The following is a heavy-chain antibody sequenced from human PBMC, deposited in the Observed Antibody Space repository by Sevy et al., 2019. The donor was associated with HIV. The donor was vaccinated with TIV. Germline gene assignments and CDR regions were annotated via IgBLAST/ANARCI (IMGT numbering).Heavy chain of an antibody. D-gene: IGHD1-7*01. CDR1: GGSLNTHA. V-gene: IGHV1-69*13. Sequence: ASVKVSCKASGGSLNTHAISWVRQAPGQGLGWMGEIIPGFSSTRYAERFQDRVTLTADEFTSTVYMELTSLKSTDTAVYYCARGPNGNYLLYYLDYWGQGTLVTVSS. CDR3: ARGPNGNYLLYYLDY. CDR2: IIPGFSST. J-gene: IGHJ4*02.